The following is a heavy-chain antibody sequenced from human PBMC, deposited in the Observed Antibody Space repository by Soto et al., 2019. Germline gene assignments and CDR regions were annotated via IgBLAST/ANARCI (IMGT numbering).Heavy chain of an antibody. J-gene: IGHJ4*02. CDR1: GYTFTGYY. CDR3: ARDIVATITSSGFDY. V-gene: IGHV1-2*04. Sequence: ASVKVSCKASGYTFTGYYMHWVRQAPGQGLEWMGWINPDSGGTNYAQKFQGWVTMTRDASISTAYMELSRLRSDDMAVYYCARDIVATITSSGFDYWGQGTLVTVSS. CDR2: INPDSGGT. D-gene: IGHD5-12*01.